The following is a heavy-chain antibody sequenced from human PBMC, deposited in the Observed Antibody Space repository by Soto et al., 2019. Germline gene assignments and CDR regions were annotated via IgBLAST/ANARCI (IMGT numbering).Heavy chain of an antibody. V-gene: IGHV3-23*01. Sequence: GGSLRLSCAASGFTFSSYAMNWVRQAPGKGLEWVSAIGGSGGSTYYADSVKGRFTISRDNSKNTLYLQMNSLRADDTAVYYCAKDATLPYGSSGWYGWYFQHWGQGTLVTVSS. CDR2: IGGSGGST. CDR3: AKDATLPYGSSGWYGWYFQH. CDR1: GFTFSSYA. D-gene: IGHD6-19*01. J-gene: IGHJ1*01.